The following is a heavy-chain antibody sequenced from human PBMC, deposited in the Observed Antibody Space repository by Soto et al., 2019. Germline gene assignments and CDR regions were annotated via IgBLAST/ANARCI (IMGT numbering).Heavy chain of an antibody. J-gene: IGHJ4*02. V-gene: IGHV1-3*01. CDR2: INAGSGNT. D-gene: IGHD2-21*02. Sequence: ASVKVSCKTSGFTFSSSAVHWVRQARGQRLQWMGWINAGSGNTKYSQKFQDRVTITRDTSASTAYMELSSLRSEDTAVYYCARSIVVVTALDYWGQGTLVTVSS. CDR3: ARSIVVVTALDY. CDR1: GFTFSSSA.